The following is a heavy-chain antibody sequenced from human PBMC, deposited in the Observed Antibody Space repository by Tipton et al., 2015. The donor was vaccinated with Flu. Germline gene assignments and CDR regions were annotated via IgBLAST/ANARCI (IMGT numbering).Heavy chain of an antibody. Sequence: VQLVQSGGGLVQPGGSLRLSCAASGFTFSNYEMNWVRQAPGKGLEWVSYIRESGSNIKYADSVRGRFTISRDNAKNSLYLQMNSLRAEDTAVYYCTRVGYSEVDYFYHYAMDVWGQGTTVTVSS. D-gene: IGHD2-15*01. CDR2: IRESGSNI. J-gene: IGHJ6*02. CDR1: GFTFSNYE. CDR3: TRVGYSEVDYFYHYAMDV. V-gene: IGHV3-48*03.